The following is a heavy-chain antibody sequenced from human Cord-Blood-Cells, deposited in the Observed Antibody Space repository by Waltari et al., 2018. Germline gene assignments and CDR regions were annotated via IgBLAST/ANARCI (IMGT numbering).Heavy chain of an antibody. CDR3: ARVRTTEGVDY. D-gene: IGHD1-7*01. Sequence: EVQLVESGGGLVQPGGSLRLSCAASGFTFSSYWMHWVRQAPGKGLVRVSGIIGSGGAASDAGAWKGQCTSSRDNAKNTLYLQMNSLRADDTAVYYCARVRTTEGVDYWGQGTLVTVSS. CDR1: GFTFSSYW. J-gene: IGHJ4*02. CDR2: IIGSGGAA. V-gene: IGHV3-74*01.